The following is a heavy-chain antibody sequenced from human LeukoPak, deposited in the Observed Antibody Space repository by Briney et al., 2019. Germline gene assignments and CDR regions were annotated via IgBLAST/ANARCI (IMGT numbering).Heavy chain of an antibody. CDR2: INHSGST. CDR1: GGSFSGYY. J-gene: IGHJ6*02. D-gene: IGHD3-3*01. V-gene: IGHV4-34*01. CDR3: ARGRFLEWISLYYYYYYGMDV. Sequence: SETLSLTCAVYGGSFSGYYWSWIRQPPGKGLEWIGEINHSGSTNYNPSLKSRVTISVDTSKNQFSLKLSSVTAADTAVYYCARGRFLEWISLYYYYYYGMDVWGQGTTVTVS.